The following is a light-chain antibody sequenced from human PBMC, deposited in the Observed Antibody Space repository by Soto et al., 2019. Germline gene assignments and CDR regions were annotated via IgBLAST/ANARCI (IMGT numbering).Light chain of an antibody. V-gene: IGKV1-5*03. Sequence: DIQMTQSPSTLSASVGDRVTITCRASQRISSWLAWYKQKPGKAPKLLIYKASSLESGVPSRFSGSGSGKEFPFTISSLQPDDFATYYCQQYNSYPITFGQGTRLEIK. CDR3: QQYNSYPIT. CDR2: KAS. J-gene: IGKJ5*01. CDR1: QRISSW.